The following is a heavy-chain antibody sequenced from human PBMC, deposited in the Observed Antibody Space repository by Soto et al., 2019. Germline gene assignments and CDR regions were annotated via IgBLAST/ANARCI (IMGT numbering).Heavy chain of an antibody. J-gene: IGHJ4*02. Sequence: EVQLVQSGAEVKMPGESLKISCKGSGYNFANYWIGWVRQMPGKGLEWMGIIYPADSDTTYSPSFQGQVTISADKSISTAYLQWSSLKASDTAMYYCATRLVNWVWGYWGQGTLVTVSS. CDR2: IYPADSDT. D-gene: IGHD3-16*01. CDR3: ATRLVNWVWGY. CDR1: GYNFANYW. V-gene: IGHV5-51*01.